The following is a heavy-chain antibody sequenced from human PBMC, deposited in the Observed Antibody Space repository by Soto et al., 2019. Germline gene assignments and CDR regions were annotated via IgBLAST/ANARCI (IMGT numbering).Heavy chain of an antibody. D-gene: IGHD2-15*01. Sequence: SEALSLTCTVSGDSMNNNYWSWVRQSPGKGLEWIGYIYYTGDTNYNPSLRSRLTILVDTSKNQFSLNLRSVTTADTAVYYCARGGWSHDSWGQGALVTVSS. J-gene: IGHJ4*02. CDR3: ARGGWSHDS. CDR1: GDSMNNNY. V-gene: IGHV4-59*01. CDR2: IYYTGDT.